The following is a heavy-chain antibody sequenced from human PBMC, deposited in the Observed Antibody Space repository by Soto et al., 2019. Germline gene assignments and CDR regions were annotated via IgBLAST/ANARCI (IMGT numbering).Heavy chain of an antibody. Sequence: PSETLSLTCTVSGGAISERFYYWGWIRQPPGKGLEWIGSMYYSGNTYYIPSLKSRVTISVDTSNNQFSLRLNSVTAADTAVYYCASAPFYNLWDDYYSRFDYWGQGTLVTVLL. CDR3: ASAPFYNLWDDYYSRFDY. D-gene: IGHD3-3*01. CDR2: MYYSGNT. V-gene: IGHV4-39*01. CDR1: GGAISERFYY. J-gene: IGHJ4*02.